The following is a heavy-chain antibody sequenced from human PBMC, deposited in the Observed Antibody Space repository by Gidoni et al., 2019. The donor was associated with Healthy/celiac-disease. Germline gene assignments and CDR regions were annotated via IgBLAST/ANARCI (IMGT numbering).Heavy chain of an antibody. D-gene: IGHD2-21*02. J-gene: IGHJ4*02. V-gene: IGHV4-39*01. Sequence: DGLEWIGSIYYSGSTYYNPSLKSRVTISVDTSKNQFSLKLSSVTAADTAVYYCARPPSPCGGNSGASDYWGQGTLVTVSS. CDR2: IYYSGST. CDR3: ARPPSPCGGNSGASDY.